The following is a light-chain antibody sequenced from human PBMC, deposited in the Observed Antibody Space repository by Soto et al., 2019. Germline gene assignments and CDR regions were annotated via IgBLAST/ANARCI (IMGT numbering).Light chain of an antibody. CDR1: QGISAW. J-gene: IGKJ4*01. V-gene: IGKV1D-16*01. CDR3: QQYNGYSPT. CDR2: SAS. Sequence: PLTRSPSSVSSSVGDRVTLPCRASQGISAWLAWYQQKAGKAPNLLIYSASNLHSGVPSRFSGSGSETDFTLTISSLQPGDFATYYCQQYNGYSPTVGGGTKVDIK.